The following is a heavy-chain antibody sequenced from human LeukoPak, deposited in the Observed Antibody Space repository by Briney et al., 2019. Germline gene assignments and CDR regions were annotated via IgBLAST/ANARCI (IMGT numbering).Heavy chain of an antibody. CDR2: IKSKTDGGTT. CDR1: GFTFSNAW. J-gene: IGHJ4*02. D-gene: IGHD3-16*02. V-gene: IGHV3-15*01. Sequence: GGSLRLSCAASGFTFSNAWMSWVRQAPGKGLEWVGRIKSKTDGGTTDYAAPVKGRFTISRDDSKNTLYLQMNSLKTEDTAVYYCTTDLRQTYYDYVWGSYRYTDESDYWGQGTPVTVSS. CDR3: TTDLRQTYYDYVWGSYRYTDESDY.